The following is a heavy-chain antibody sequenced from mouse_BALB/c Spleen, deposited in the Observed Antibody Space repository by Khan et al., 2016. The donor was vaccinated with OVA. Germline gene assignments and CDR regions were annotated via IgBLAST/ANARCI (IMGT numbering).Heavy chain of an antibody. CDR3: ARNSYMYDFTY. J-gene: IGHJ3*01. CDR2: IRSAGKT. D-gene: IGHD2-14*01. CDR1: GFSLTTYG. V-gene: IGHV2-2*01. Sequence: VQLQESGPGLVWPSQTLSITCTVSGFSLTTYGVHWVRQSPGKGLEWLGVIRSAGKTDYNAAFISRLSITKDNSKSQVFFKMNSLQADDTAMYYCARNSYMYDFTYWGQGTLVTVSA.